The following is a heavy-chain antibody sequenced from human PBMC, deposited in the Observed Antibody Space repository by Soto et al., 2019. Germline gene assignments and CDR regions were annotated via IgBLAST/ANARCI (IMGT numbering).Heavy chain of an antibody. CDR3: ARDLGYYDSSGYFDY. Sequence: QVQLVESGGGLVKPGGSLRLSYAASGFTFSDYSMSWIRQAPGKGLEWVSYISSSDSIIYYTDSVKGRFTISRDNAKNSLYLQMNSLRAEDTAVYYCARDLGYYDSSGYFDYWGQGTLVTVSS. CDR2: ISSSDSII. V-gene: IGHV3-11*01. D-gene: IGHD3-22*01. J-gene: IGHJ4*02. CDR1: GFTFSDYS.